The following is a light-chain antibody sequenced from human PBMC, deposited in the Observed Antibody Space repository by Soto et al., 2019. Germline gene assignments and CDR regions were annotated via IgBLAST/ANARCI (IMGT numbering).Light chain of an antibody. J-gene: IGKJ2*01. Sequence: EILMTQSPATLSVSPGERATLSGRASQSVSSNLAWYQQKPGQAPRLLIYGASSRATGIPARFSGSGSGTEFTLTISSLQPEDFAVYYCQQYNNWPPYTFGQGTKLEIK. CDR3: QQYNNWPPYT. V-gene: IGKV3-15*01. CDR1: QSVSSN. CDR2: GAS.